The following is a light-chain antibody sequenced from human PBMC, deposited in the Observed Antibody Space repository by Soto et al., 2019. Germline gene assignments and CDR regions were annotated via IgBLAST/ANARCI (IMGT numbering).Light chain of an antibody. CDR2: EVS. Sequence: QSALTQPASVSGSPGQSITISCTGTSSDVGGYNYVSWYQQHPGKAPKVMIYEVSNRPSGVSNRFSGSKSGNTASLTISGLQDEDEADYYCSSYTTSSTLVFGGGTKVTVL. CDR3: SSYTTSSTLV. V-gene: IGLV2-14*01. J-gene: IGLJ3*02. CDR1: SSDVGGYNY.